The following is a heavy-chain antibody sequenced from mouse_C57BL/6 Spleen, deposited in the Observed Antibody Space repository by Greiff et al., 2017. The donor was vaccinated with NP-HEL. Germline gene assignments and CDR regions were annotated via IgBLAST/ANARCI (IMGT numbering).Heavy chain of an antibody. CDR1: GFTFSSYA. CDR2: ISAGGSYT. D-gene: IGHD2-2*01. Sequence: DVKLVESGGGLVKPGGSLKLSCAASGFTFSSYAMSWVRQTPEKRLEWVATISAGGSYTYYTDNVKGRFTFSRDNSKNNLYLQMSHLKSEDSAMYYGAREYGSLAYWGQGTLVTVSA. V-gene: IGHV5-4*01. J-gene: IGHJ3*01. CDR3: AREYGSLAY.